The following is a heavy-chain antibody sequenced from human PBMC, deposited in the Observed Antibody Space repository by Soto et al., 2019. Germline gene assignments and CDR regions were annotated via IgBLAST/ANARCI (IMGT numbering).Heavy chain of an antibody. V-gene: IGHV3-7*01. CDR3: ARRGCSGGVCYSYFDY. CDR2: IKQDGSEK. Sequence: GGSLRLSCAASGFTFSSYWMSWVRQAPGKGLEWVANIKQDGSEKYYVDSVKGRFTISRDNAKNSLCLQMNSLRAEDTAVYYCARRGCSGGVCYSYFDYWGQGTLVTVSS. CDR1: GFTFSSYW. D-gene: IGHD2-15*01. J-gene: IGHJ4*02.